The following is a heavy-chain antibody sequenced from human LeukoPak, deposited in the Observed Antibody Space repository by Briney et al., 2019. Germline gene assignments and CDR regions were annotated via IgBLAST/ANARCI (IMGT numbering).Heavy chain of an antibody. CDR1: GGSISRYY. D-gene: IGHD3-3*01. V-gene: IGHV4-59*01. CDR3: ARVETADGGRFLEWLYNWFDP. J-gene: IGHJ5*02. Sequence: PSETLSLTCTVSGGSISRYYWSWIRQPPGKGLEWIGYIYYSGSTNYNPSLKSRVTISVDTSKNQFSLKLSSVTAADTAVYYCARVETADGGRFLEWLYNWFDPWGQGTLVTVSS. CDR2: IYYSGST.